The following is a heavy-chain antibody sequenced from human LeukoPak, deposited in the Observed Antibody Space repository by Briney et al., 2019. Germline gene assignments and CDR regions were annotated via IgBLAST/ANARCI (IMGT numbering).Heavy chain of an antibody. J-gene: IGHJ5*02. D-gene: IGHD2-15*01. V-gene: IGHV1-69*05. Sequence: GSSVKVSCKASGGTFSSYAISWVRQAPGQGLEWMGGIIPIFGTANYAQKFQGRVTIITDESTSTAYMELSRLRSDDTAVYYCARVLGYCSGGNCYWFDPWGQGTLVTVSS. CDR3: ARVLGYCSGGNCYWFDP. CDR1: GGTFSSYA. CDR2: IIPIFGTA.